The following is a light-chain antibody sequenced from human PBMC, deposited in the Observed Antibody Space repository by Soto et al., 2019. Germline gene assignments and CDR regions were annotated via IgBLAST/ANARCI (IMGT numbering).Light chain of an antibody. CDR1: QSVSAGY. J-gene: IGKJ1*01. CDR3: QQFGSSPPRT. CDR2: GAS. V-gene: IGKV3-20*01. Sequence: ELVLTQSPGTLSLSPGERATLSCRASQSVSAGYLTWYQQKPGQAPSVLIYGASTRATGVPDRFSGSGSGTDFTLTISRLEPEDSAVYYCQQFGSSPPRTFGQGTKVEIK.